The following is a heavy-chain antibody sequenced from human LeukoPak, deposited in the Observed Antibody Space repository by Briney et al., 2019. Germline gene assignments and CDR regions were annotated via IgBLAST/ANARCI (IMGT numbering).Heavy chain of an antibody. D-gene: IGHD4-23*01. V-gene: IGHV3-23*01. Sequence: PGGSLRLSCAASGFTFSSYAMSWVRQAPGKGLEWVSLISGSGDSTYYADSVKGRFTISRDNSKKTLYLQMSSVRAEDTAAYYCAKQEDYGGNSYADSWGQGTLVTVSS. CDR3: AKQEDYGGNSYADS. J-gene: IGHJ4*02. CDR2: ISGSGDST. CDR1: GFTFSSYA.